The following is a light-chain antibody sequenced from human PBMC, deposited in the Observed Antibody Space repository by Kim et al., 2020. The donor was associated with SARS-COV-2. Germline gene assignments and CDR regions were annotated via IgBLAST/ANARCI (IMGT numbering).Light chain of an antibody. CDR2: LNSDGSH. V-gene: IGLV4-69*01. J-gene: IGLJ3*02. CDR3: QTWDTGSHV. Sequence: QLVLTQSPSASASLGASVKLTCTLSSGHSRNAIAWHQQQPERGPRYLMKLNSDGSHTKGDGIPDRFSGSSSGAERYLTISSLQSEDEADYSCQTWDTGSHVFGGGTQLTVL. CDR1: SGHSRNA.